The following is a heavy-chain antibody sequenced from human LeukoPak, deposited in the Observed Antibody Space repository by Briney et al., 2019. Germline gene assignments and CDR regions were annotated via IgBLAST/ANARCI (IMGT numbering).Heavy chain of an antibody. D-gene: IGHD5-12*01. CDR2: ISDSGGST. CDR3: ARGIWWPYYFDY. CDR1: GFSFSTYA. V-gene: IGHV3-23*01. J-gene: IGHJ4*02. Sequence: PGGSLRLSCAASGFSFSTYAMSWVRQAPGKGLEWVSGISDSGGSTYYADSVKGRFTISRDNSKNTLYLQMNSLRAEDTAVYYCARGIWWPYYFDYWGQGTLVTVSS.